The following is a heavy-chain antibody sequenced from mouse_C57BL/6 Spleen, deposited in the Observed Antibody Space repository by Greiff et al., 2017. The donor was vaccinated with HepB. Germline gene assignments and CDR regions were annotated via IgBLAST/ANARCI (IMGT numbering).Heavy chain of an antibody. Sequence: VQLQQPGAELVRPGTSVKLSCKASGYTFTSYWMHWVKQRPGQGLEWIGVIDPSDSYTNYNQKFKGKATLTVDTSSSTAYMQLSSLTSEDSAVYYCARSLDTTVSFDYWGQGTTLTVSS. D-gene: IGHD1-1*01. CDR1: GYTFTSYW. CDR3: ARSLDTTVSFDY. J-gene: IGHJ2*01. CDR2: IDPSDSYT. V-gene: IGHV1-59*01.